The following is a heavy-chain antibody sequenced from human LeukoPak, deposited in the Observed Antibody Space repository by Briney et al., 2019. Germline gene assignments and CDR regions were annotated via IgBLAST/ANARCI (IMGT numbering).Heavy chain of an antibody. CDR2: IYYSGST. CDR3: ARVTTYYDFWSGYYTSAGFDY. V-gene: IGHV4-59*01. Sequence: SSETLSLTCTVSGGSINSYYWSWIRQPPGKGLEWIGYIYYSGSTNYNPSLKSRVTISVDTSKNQFSLKLSSVTAADTAVYYCARVTTYYDFWSGYYTSAGFDYWGQETLVTVSS. J-gene: IGHJ4*02. CDR1: GGSINSYY. D-gene: IGHD3-3*01.